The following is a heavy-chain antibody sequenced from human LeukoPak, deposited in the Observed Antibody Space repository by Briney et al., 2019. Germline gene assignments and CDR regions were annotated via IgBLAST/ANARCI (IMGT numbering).Heavy chain of an antibody. CDR2: IWHDGSHK. D-gene: IGHD3-9*01. CDR1: GFSFDTYA. V-gene: IGHV3-33*01. Sequence: GGSLRLSCAASGFSFDTYAMHWVRQAPGQGLEWVALIWHDGSHKFYSNSVRGQFTISRDNSKNSLYLQMNSLRAGDTAVYYCARERPSYDILTGRDYYYGMDVWGKGTTVTVSS. J-gene: IGHJ6*04. CDR3: ARERPSYDILTGRDYYYGMDV.